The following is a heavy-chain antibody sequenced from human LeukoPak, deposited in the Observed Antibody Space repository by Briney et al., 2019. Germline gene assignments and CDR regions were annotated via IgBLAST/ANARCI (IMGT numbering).Heavy chain of an antibody. CDR2: INHSGST. J-gene: IGHJ4*02. V-gene: IGHV4-34*01. D-gene: IGHD4-17*01. Sequence: SETLSLTCAVYGGSFSGYYWSWIRQPPGKGLEWIGEINHSGSTNYNPSLKSRVTISVDTSKNQFSLKLSSVTAADTAVYYCARRPVRRRTTVTYFDYWGQGTLVTVSS. CDR1: GGSFSGYY. CDR3: ARRPVRRRTTVTYFDY.